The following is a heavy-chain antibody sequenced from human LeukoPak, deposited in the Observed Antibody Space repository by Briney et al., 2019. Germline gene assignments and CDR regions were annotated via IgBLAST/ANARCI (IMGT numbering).Heavy chain of an antibody. CDR1: GGSISSSSYY. J-gene: IGHJ4*02. D-gene: IGHD2-21*02. CDR2: IYYSGST. V-gene: IGHV4-39*07. CDR3: ARAADNEHIVVVTAIDY. Sequence: ASETLSLTCTVSGGSISSSSYYWGWIRQPPGKGLEWIGSIYYSGSTYYNPSLKSRVTISVDTSKSQFSLKLSSVTAADTAVYYCARAADNEHIVVVTAIDYWGQGTLVTVSS.